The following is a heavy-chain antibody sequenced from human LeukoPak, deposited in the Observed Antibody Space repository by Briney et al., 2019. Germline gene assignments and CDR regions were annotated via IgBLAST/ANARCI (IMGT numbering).Heavy chain of an antibody. CDR2: IYSGGST. D-gene: IGHD5-24*01. Sequence: PGGSLRLSCAASGFTVSSNYMSWVRQAPGKGLEWVSVIYSGGSTYYADSVKGRFTISRDNSKNTLHLQMNSLRAEDTAVYYCARGGDGYKLDAFDIWGQGTTVTVSS. V-gene: IGHV3-53*01. CDR3: ARGGDGYKLDAFDI. J-gene: IGHJ3*02. CDR1: GFTVSSNY.